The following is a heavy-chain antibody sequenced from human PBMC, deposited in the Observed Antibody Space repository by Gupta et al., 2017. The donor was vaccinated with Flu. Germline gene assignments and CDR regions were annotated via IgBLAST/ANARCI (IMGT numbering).Heavy chain of an antibody. Sequence: TVGSYALSWVRQAPGKGLEWVSAISGSAGNTYYADSVKGRFTISRDNSKGTLYLQVNSLRAEDTAVYYCAKHTVTNYFDSWGQGTLVTVSS. CDR2: ISGSAGNT. D-gene: IGHD4-17*01. J-gene: IGHJ4*02. CDR3: AKHTVTNYFDS. V-gene: IGHV3-23*01. CDR1: TVGSYA.